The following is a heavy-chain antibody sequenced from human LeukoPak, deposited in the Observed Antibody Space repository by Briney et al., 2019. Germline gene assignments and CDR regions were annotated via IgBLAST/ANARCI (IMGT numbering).Heavy chain of an antibody. D-gene: IGHD3-10*01. V-gene: IGHV1-69*04. Sequence: SVKVSCKASGGTFNMYAINWVRQAPGQGLEWVGRIIPILGVANYAQRLQGRVTFTADTSTSTVYMELSRLRSEETALYYCARSERAGNNWFDPWGQGTLVTVSS. CDR2: IIPILGVA. CDR3: ARSERAGNNWFDP. CDR1: GGTFNMYA. J-gene: IGHJ5*02.